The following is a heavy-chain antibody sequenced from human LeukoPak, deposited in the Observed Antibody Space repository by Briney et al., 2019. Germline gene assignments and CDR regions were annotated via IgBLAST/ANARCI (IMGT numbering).Heavy chain of an antibody. CDR3: ARDRRDYDILTGYYTPVGAFDI. J-gene: IGHJ3*02. D-gene: IGHD3-9*01. CDR1: GFTFSSYW. CDR2: ISSSGSTI. Sequence: GGSLRLSCAASGFTFSSYWMSWVRQAPGKGLEWVSYISSSGSTIYYADSVKGRFTISRDNAKNSLYLQMNSLRAEDTAVYYCARDRRDYDILTGYYTPVGAFDIWGQGTMVTVSS. V-gene: IGHV3-48*04.